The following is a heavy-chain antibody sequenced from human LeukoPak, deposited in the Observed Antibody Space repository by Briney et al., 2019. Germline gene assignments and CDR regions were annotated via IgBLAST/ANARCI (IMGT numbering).Heavy chain of an antibody. CDR1: SGSLSSYS. Sequence: SETLSLTCAVSSGSLSSYSWGWIRQAPGKGLDWIGEIHHSGSTTYNSSLKNRVTISLDKPKSQFSLILTSVTAADTAVYYCTRQSGTVTPIDYWGQGIPVTVSS. CDR2: IHHSGST. CDR3: TRQSGTVTPIDY. V-gene: IGHV4-34*01. J-gene: IGHJ4*02. D-gene: IGHD4-17*01.